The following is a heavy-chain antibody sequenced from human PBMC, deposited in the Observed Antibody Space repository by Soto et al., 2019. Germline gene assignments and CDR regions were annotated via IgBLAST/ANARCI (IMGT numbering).Heavy chain of an antibody. J-gene: IGHJ3*02. CDR1: GYSFTSYS. CDR2: INAANGKR. V-gene: IGHV1-3*01. CDR3: ARYSADAFDI. D-gene: IGHD2-21*01. Sequence: QVRLVQSGAEVKQPGASVSVSCKASGYSFTSYSMHWVRQAPGQRLEWMGWINAANGKRKYSQNFQGRVTVTTDTSASTAYMALSGLRSEDTAVYYCARYSADAFDIWGQGTMVTVSS.